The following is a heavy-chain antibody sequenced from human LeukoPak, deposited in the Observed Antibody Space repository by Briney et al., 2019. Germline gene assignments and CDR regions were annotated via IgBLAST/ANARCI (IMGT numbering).Heavy chain of an antibody. CDR3: ARDHANYYPSAFDI. CDR1: GFTVSSNY. Sequence: GGSLRLSCAASGFTVSSNYMSWVRQAPGKGLEWVSVIYSGGSTYYADSVKGRFTISRDNSKNTLYLQMNSLRAEDTAVYYCARDHANYYPSAFDIWGQGTMVTVSS. CDR2: IYSGGST. V-gene: IGHV3-53*01. J-gene: IGHJ3*02. D-gene: IGHD3-22*01.